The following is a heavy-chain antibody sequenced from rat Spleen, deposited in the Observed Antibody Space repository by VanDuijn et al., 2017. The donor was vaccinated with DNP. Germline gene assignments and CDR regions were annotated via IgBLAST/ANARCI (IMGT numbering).Heavy chain of an antibody. J-gene: IGHJ2*01. Sequence: QVQLKESGPGLVQPSQTLSLTCTVSGFSLTEYNVHWVRQPPGKGLEWMGVIWNSGGTRYDSSLKSRLSISRDTSKSQVFLKMNSLQTEDTAIYFCTLPGYNFDYWGQGVMVTVSS. CDR3: TLPGYNFDY. CDR1: GFSLTEYN. D-gene: IGHD1-4*01. V-gene: IGHV2-41*01. CDR2: IWNSGGT.